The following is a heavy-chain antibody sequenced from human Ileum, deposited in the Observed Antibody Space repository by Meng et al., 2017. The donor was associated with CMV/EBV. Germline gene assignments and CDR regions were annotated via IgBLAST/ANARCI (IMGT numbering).Heavy chain of an antibody. J-gene: IGHJ5*02. D-gene: IGHD3-16*01. CDR2: IRNRAESYTI. CDR3: ARDLSRGISYETGS. Sequence: GFNFSDQHMDWVRQATGKGLEWVGRIRNRAESYTIDYAASVRGRYIISRDDSKNSLYLQMNNRETEDTAVYYCARDLSRGISYETGSWGQGTLVTVSS. CDR1: GFNFSDQH. V-gene: IGHV3-72*01.